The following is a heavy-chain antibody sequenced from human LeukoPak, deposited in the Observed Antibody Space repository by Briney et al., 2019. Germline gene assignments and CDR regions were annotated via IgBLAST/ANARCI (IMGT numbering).Heavy chain of an antibody. V-gene: IGHV3-21*01. D-gene: IGHD3-22*01. Sequence: GGSLRLSCAASGFTFSSYSMNWVRQAPGKGLEWVSSISSSSSYIYYADSVKGRFTISRDNAKNSLYLQMNSLRAEGTAVYYCAREPDDYYDSSGYPWGQGTLVTVSS. J-gene: IGHJ5*02. CDR2: ISSSSSYI. CDR3: AREPDDYYDSSGYP. CDR1: GFTFSSYS.